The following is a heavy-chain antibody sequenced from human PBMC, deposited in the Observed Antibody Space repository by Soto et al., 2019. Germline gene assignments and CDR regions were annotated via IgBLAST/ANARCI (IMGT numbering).Heavy chain of an antibody. CDR3: AKVSLGAPSFAYYHYYGLDV. J-gene: IGHJ6*02. CDR2: IHGSGDGT. Sequence: EVQLLESGGGLVQPGGSLRLSCAASGFTFSSYAMTWVRQVPGKGLEWVSAIHGSGDGTNYADSVKGRFTISGDNYKKTLYMEMNSLRAEDTAIYYCAKVSLGAPSFAYYHYYGLDVGGQGTTVTVSS. D-gene: IGHD1-26*01. CDR1: GFTFSSYA. V-gene: IGHV3-23*01.